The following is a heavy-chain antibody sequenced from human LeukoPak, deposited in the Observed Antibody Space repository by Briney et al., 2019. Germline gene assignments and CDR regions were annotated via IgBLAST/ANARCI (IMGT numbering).Heavy chain of an antibody. J-gene: IGHJ4*02. Sequence: RTSETLSLTCIVSGVSISSNNSYWGWIRQPPGKGLEWIGSIYYSGGTYYNPSLKSRVTISVDTSKNQFSLKLSSVTAADTAVYYCARSPQWLVMDYWGQGTLVTVSS. V-gene: IGHV4-39*01. D-gene: IGHD6-19*01. CDR3: ARSPQWLVMDY. CDR1: GVSISSNNSY. CDR2: IYYSGGT.